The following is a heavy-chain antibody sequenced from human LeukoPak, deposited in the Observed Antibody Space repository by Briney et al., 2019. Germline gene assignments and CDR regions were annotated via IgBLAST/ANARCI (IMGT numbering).Heavy chain of an antibody. J-gene: IGHJ3*02. V-gene: IGHV4-59*01. CDR3: AREQYGYNILAHKNAFDI. CDR1: GGSISGYY. CDR2: IYYSGST. D-gene: IGHD5-24*01. Sequence: SETLSLTCTVSGGSISGYYWSWIRQPPGKGLEWIGYIYYSGSTNYNPSLKSRVTISVDTSKNQFSLKLSSVTAADTAVYYCAREQYGYNILAHKNAFDIWSQGTMVTVSS.